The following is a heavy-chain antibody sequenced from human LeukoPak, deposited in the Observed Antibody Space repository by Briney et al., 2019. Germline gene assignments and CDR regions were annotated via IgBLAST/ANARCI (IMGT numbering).Heavy chain of an antibody. D-gene: IGHD2-2*02. CDR3: AKDQGGGYCSSTSCYMDWFDP. CDR1: GFTFSSYG. J-gene: IGHJ5*02. Sequence: GRSLRLSCAASGFTFSSYGMHWVRQAPGKGLEWVAAISYDGSNKYYADSVKGRFTISRDNSKNTLYLQMNSLRAEDTAVYYCAKDQGGGYCSSTSCYMDWFDPWGQGTLVTVSS. V-gene: IGHV3-30*18. CDR2: ISYDGSNK.